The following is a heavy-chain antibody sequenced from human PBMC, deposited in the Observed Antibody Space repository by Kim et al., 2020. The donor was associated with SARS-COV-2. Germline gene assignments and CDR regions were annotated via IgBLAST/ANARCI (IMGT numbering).Heavy chain of an antibody. Sequence: GGSLRLSCAAYGITFSSYAMSWVRQAPGKGLEWVSAISGSGGSTYYADSVKGRFTISRDNSKNTLYLQMNSLRAEDTAVYYCAKLLLGYCSSTSCLFFDYWGQGTLVTVSS. CDR1: GITFSSYA. CDR3: AKLLLGYCSSTSCLFFDY. CDR2: ISGSGGST. J-gene: IGHJ4*02. V-gene: IGHV3-23*01. D-gene: IGHD2-2*01.